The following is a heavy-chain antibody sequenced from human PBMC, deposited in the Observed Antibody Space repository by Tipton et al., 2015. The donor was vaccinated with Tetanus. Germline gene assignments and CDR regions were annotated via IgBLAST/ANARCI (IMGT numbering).Heavy chain of an antibody. D-gene: IGHD6-6*01. CDR3: ARDRGQQFVSDWFDP. CDR2: IYQRGST. J-gene: IGHJ5*02. V-gene: IGHV4-30-2*01. Sequence: TLSLTCTVSGGSINSPDYSWGWIRQPPGKGLEWIGYIYQRGSTSYNPSLATRVTITADKSKNQFSLNLRSVTAADTAVYYCARDRGQQFVSDWFDPWGQGTLVTVSS. CDR1: GGSINSPDYS.